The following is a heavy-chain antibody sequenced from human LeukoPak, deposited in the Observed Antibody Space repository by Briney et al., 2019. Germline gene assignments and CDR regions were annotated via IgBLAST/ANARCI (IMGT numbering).Heavy chain of an antibody. J-gene: IGHJ4*02. CDR1: VFTFTSSA. D-gene: IGHD3-9*01. CDR3: AAALDILTGYTWGVVDY. CDR2: IVVGSGNT. Sequence: SVKVSCKASVFTFTSSAVQWVRQARGQRLEWIGWIVVGSGNTNYAQKFQERVTITRDMSTSTAYMELSSLRSEDTAVYYCAAALDILTGYTWGVVDYWGQGTLVTVSS. V-gene: IGHV1-58*01.